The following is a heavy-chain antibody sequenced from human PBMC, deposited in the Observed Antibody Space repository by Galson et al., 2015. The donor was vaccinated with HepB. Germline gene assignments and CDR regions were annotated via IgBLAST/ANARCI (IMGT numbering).Heavy chain of an antibody. Sequence: SCKASGYTFTGHYIHWVRQAPGQGLEWMGRINPNSGDTNYAQKFQGRVTMTRDTSISTAYMELSRLRSDDTAVYFCSNRDYGDFDYWGQGTLVTVSS. CDR1: GYTFTGHY. CDR2: INPNSGDT. D-gene: IGHD4-17*01. V-gene: IGHV1-2*06. CDR3: SNRDYGDFDY. J-gene: IGHJ4*02.